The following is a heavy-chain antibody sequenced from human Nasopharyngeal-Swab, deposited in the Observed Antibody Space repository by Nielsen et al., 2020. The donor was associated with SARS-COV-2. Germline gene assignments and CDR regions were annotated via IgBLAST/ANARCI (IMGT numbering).Heavy chain of an antibody. D-gene: IGHD4-11*01. J-gene: IGHJ4*02. V-gene: IGHV1-18*01. CDR1: GYTFTSYG. Sequence: ASVKVSCKASGYTFTSYGISWVRQAPGQGLEWMGWISAYNGNTNYAQKLQGRVTMTTDTSTSTAYMELSSLRSEDTAVYYCARVPLTVTYFDYWGQGTLVTVSS. CDR2: ISAYNGNT. CDR3: ARVPLTVTYFDY.